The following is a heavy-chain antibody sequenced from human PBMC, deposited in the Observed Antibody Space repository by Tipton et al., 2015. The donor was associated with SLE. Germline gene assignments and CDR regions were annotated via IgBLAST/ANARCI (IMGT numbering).Heavy chain of an antibody. D-gene: IGHD3-10*01. CDR1: GGSFSGYY. CDR3: ARFDVLLWFRGFDY. CDR2: INHSGGT. J-gene: IGHJ4*02. V-gene: IGHV4-34*01. Sequence: GLVKPSETLSLTCAVYGGSFSGYYWSWIRQPPGKGLEWIGEINHSGGTNYNPSLKSRVTISVDTSKNQFSLKLSSVTAADTAVYYCARFDVLLWFRGFDYWGQGTLVTVSS.